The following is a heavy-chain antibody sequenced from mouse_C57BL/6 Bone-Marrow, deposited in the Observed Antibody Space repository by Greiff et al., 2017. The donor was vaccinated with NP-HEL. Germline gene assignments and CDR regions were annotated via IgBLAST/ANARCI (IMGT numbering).Heavy chain of an antibody. CDR2: IDPSDSYT. CDR1: GYTFPSYW. V-gene: IGHV1-50*01. D-gene: IGHD3-3*01. CDR3: ARPRDWYYFDY. Sequence: QVHVKQSGAELVKPGASVKLSCKASGYTFPSYWMQWVKQRPGQGLEWIGEIDPSDSYTNYNQKFKGKATLTVDTSSSTAYMQLSSLTSEDSAVYYCARPRDWYYFDYWGQGTTLTVSS. J-gene: IGHJ2*01.